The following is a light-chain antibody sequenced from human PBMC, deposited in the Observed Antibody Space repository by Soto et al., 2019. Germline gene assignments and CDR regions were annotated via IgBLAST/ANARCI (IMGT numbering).Light chain of an antibody. CDR3: AAWDDSLNGVV. V-gene: IGLV1-44*01. Sequence: QLVLTQPPSASGTPGQRVTISCSGATSNIVSNSVNWHQQLPGTAPKLLIYGNDQRPSGVPARFSGSKSGTSASLAISGLQSEDEADYYCAAWDDSLNGVVFGGGTKLTVL. CDR2: GND. CDR1: TSNIVSNS. J-gene: IGLJ2*01.